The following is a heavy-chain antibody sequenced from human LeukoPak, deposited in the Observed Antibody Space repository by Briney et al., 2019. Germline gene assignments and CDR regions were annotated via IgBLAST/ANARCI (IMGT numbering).Heavy chain of an antibody. V-gene: IGHV3-30-3*01. CDR1: GFIFSSYA. Sequence: AGGSLRLSCSVSGFIFSSYAMHWVRQAPGKGLEWVAVISYDGNDKYYADSVKGRFTISRDSSENTLFLQMSSLRIEDTAVYYCAREWGNSGFDYWGQGTLVTVSS. CDR3: AREWGNSGFDY. CDR2: ISYDGNDK. D-gene: IGHD6-25*01. J-gene: IGHJ4*02.